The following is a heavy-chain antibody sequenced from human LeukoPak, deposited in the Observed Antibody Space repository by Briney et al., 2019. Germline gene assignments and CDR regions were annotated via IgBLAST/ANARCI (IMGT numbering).Heavy chain of an antibody. CDR1: GYTLTELS. CDR3: ATVLYSSSLGEYYFDY. Sequence: ASVKVSCKVSGYTLTELSMHWVRQAPGKGLEWMGGFDPKDGETIYAQKFQGRVTMTEDTSTDTAYMELSSLRSEDTAVYYCATVLYSSSLGEYYFDYWGQGTLVTVSS. V-gene: IGHV1-24*01. CDR2: FDPKDGET. D-gene: IGHD6-13*01. J-gene: IGHJ4*02.